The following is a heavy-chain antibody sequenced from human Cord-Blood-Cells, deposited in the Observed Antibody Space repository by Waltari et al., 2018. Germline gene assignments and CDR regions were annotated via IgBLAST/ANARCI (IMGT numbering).Heavy chain of an antibody. CDR3: VRWSGFDG. V-gene: IGHV3-7*01. CDR2: IKQDGSEK. Sequence: LEWVANIKQDGSEKYYVDSVKGRFTISRDNAKNSLYLQMNSLRAEDTAVYYCVRWSGFDGWGQGTLVTVSS. J-gene: IGHJ4*02.